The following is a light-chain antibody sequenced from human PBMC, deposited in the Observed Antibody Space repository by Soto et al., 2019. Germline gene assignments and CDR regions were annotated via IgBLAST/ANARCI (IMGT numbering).Light chain of an antibody. CDR3: QQYNSFSFT. V-gene: IGKV1-5*03. J-gene: IGKJ3*01. CDR1: QSISTW. Sequence: IQMTQSPSTLSASVGDRVTITCRASQSISTWLAWYQQKPGKDPKLLIYKASSLESGVPSRFSGSGSGAEFTLTISSLQPDDFATYYCQQYNSFSFTFGPGTKVDIK. CDR2: KAS.